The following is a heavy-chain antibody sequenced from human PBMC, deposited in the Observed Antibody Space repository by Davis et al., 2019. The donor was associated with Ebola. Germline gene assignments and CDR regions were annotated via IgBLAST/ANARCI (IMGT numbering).Heavy chain of an antibody. CDR1: GFTFSSYA. D-gene: IGHD3-10*01. Sequence: PGGSLRLSCAASGFTFSSYAMHWVRQAPGKGLEWVAFIRYDGSNKYYADSVKGRFTISRDNSKNTLYLQMNSLRAEDTAVYYCAKLPGLVLPLDYWGQGTLVTVSS. V-gene: IGHV3-30*02. CDR2: IRYDGSNK. CDR3: AKLPGLVLPLDY. J-gene: IGHJ4*02.